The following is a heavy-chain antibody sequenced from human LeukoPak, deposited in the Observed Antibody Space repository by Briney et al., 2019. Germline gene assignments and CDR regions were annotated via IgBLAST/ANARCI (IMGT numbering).Heavy chain of an antibody. D-gene: IGHD5-18*01. CDR3: ARLDTAMVTWRLYYFDY. CDR1: GFTFSYYY. Sequence: GALLLSCAASGFTFSYYYMSWIRQAPGKGLEWVSYISSSGSTIYYADSVKGRFTISRDNAKNSLYLQMNSLRAEDTAVYYCARLDTAMVTWRLYYFDYWGQGTLVTVSS. CDR2: ISSSGSTI. V-gene: IGHV3-11*01. J-gene: IGHJ4*02.